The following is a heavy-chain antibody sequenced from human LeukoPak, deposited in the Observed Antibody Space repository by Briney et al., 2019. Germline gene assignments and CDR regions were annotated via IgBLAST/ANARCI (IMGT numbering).Heavy chain of an antibody. CDR2: INHSGST. D-gene: IGHD1-1*01. V-gene: IGHV4-34*01. Sequence: SETLSLTCAVYGGSFSGYYWSWIRQPPGKGLEWIGEINHSGSTIYNPSLKSRVTISVDTSKNQFSLKLSSVTAADTAVYYCATVQLELSFDPWGQGTLVTVSS. CDR3: ATVQLELSFDP. CDR1: GGSFSGYY. J-gene: IGHJ5*02.